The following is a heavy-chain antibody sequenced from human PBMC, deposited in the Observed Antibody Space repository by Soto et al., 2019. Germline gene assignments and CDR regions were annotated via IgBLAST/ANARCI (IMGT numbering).Heavy chain of an antibody. Sequence: EVQLLESGGGLEQPGGSLRLSCAASGFTFSSYAMNWVRQAPGKGLEWVSVISGSGDSTYYADSVKGRFTISRDNSKNTLYLQMNRLRAEDPAGYYCSRRGSGSYYDYWGQGTLVTVSS. D-gene: IGHD1-26*01. V-gene: IGHV3-23*01. CDR3: SRRGSGSYYDY. CDR2: ISGSGDST. CDR1: GFTFSSYA. J-gene: IGHJ4*02.